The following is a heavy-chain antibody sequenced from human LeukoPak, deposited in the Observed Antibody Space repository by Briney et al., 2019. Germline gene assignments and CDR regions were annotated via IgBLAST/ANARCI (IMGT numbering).Heavy chain of an antibody. V-gene: IGHV3-21*01. D-gene: IGHD4-17*01. CDR1: GFTFSSYS. J-gene: IGHJ4*02. CDR3: ARDSVADYGDYVFDY. CDR2: ISSSSSYI. Sequence: GGSLRLSCAASGFTFSSYSMNWVRQAPGKGLEWVSSISSSSSYIYYADSAKGRFTISRDNAKNSLYLQMNSLRAEDTAVYYCARDSVADYGDYVFDYWGQGTLVTVSS.